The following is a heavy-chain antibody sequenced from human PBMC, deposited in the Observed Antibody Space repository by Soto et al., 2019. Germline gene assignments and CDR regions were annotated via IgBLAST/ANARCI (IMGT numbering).Heavy chain of an antibody. V-gene: IGHV3-33*01. D-gene: IGHD1-26*01. CDR3: ASDGGIVGAQDFDY. Sequence: QVQLVESGGGVVQPGRSLRLSCAASGFTFSSYGMHWVRQAPGKGLEWVAVICYDGSNKYYADSVKGRFTISRDNSKNTLYLQVNGLSDEDTAVYYCASDGGIVGAQDFDYWGQGTLVTVSS. CDR1: GFTFSSYG. CDR2: ICYDGSNK. J-gene: IGHJ4*02.